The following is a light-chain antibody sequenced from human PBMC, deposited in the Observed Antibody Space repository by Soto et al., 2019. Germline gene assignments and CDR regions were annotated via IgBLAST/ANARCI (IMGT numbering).Light chain of an antibody. Sequence: DIQMTQSPSTLSGSVGDRVTITCRASQTISSWLAWYQQKAGKAPKLLIYKASSLESGVPSRFSGSGSGTEFTLTISSLQPDDFATYYCQQYNSYSFTFGPGTKVDIK. CDR3: QQYNSYSFT. V-gene: IGKV1-5*03. J-gene: IGKJ3*01. CDR1: QTISSW. CDR2: KAS.